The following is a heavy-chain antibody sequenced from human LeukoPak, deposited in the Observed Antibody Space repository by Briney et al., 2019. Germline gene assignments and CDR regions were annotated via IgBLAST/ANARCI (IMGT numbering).Heavy chain of an antibody. CDR3: ASTPASIAAAGTPHFDY. J-gene: IGHJ4*02. D-gene: IGHD6-13*01. CDR2: IYYSGST. CDR1: GGSISSYY. Sequence: SETLSLTCTVSGGSISSYYWSWIRQPPGKGLEWIGYIYYSGSTNYNPSLKSRVTISVDTSKNQFSLKLSSVTAADTAVYYCASTPASIAAAGTPHFDYWGQGTLVTVSS. V-gene: IGHV4-59*01.